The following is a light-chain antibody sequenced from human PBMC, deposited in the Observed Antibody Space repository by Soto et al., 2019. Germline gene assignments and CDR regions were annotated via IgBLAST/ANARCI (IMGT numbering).Light chain of an antibody. J-gene: IGKJ5*01. CDR3: QQRSDWQVT. V-gene: IGKV3D-11*02. CDR1: QSVSDN. CDR2: DAS. Sequence: EIVMTQSPATLYVSPGERATLSCRASQSVSDNLAWYQQKPGQAPRLLIYDASNRATGIPARFSGSGSGTDFTLTISSLEPEDFAVYYCQQRSDWQVTFGQGTRLEIK.